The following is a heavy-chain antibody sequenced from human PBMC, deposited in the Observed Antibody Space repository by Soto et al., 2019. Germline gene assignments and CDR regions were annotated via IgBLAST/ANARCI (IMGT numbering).Heavy chain of an antibody. D-gene: IGHD2-15*01. V-gene: IGHV5-51*01. CDR3: SRRGYCSGGSCFSDAFDI. CDR2: IYPGDSDA. CDR1: GYSFTSYW. J-gene: IGHJ3*02. Sequence: PGESLKISCKGSGYSFTSYWIGWVRQMPGKGLEWMGIIYPGDSDARYRPSFQGQVTISVDKSISTAYLQWSSLKASDTAMYYCSRRGYCSGGSCFSDAFDIWGQGTMVTVSS.